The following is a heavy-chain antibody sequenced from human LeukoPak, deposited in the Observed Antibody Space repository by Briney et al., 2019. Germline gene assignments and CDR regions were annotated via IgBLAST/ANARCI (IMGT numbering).Heavy chain of an antibody. CDR1: GFSFSSYG. Sequence: GRSLTLFCAASGFSFSSYGMHWVRQAPGKGLEWVAVISYDGSNKYYADSVKGRFTISRDSSKNTLYLQMNGLRAEDTAVYYCAKDPGGNILTGYYFDYWGQGTVVIVSS. CDR3: AKDPGGNILTGYYFDY. CDR2: ISYDGSNK. D-gene: IGHD3-9*01. V-gene: IGHV3-30*18. J-gene: IGHJ4*02.